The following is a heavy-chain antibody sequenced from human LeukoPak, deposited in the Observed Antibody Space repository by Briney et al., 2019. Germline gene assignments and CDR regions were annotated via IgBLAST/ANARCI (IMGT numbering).Heavy chain of an antibody. J-gene: IGHJ4*02. CDR3: ASGGYTAACDY. D-gene: IGHD2-2*02. CDR2: INTNTGNP. Sequence: GASVKVSCKASGYTFTSYAMNLVRQAPGQGLEWMGWINTNTGNPTYAQGFTGRFVFSLDTSVSTAYLQISSLKAEDTAVYYCASGGYTAACDYWGQGTLVTVSS. V-gene: IGHV7-4-1*02. CDR1: GYTFTSYA.